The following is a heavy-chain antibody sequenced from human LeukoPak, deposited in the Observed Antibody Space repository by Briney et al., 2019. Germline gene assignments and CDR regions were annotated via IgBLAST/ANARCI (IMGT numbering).Heavy chain of an antibody. Sequence: ASVKVSCKASGYTFTNYGISWVRQAPGQGLEWMGWISGYNGNTNCAQKLQGRVTMTTDTSTSTAYMELRSLRSDDTAVYYCAREVDDYHSRDYSIDAFDIWGQGTMVTVSS. CDR1: GYTFTNYG. CDR3: AREVDDYHSRDYSIDAFDI. J-gene: IGHJ3*02. D-gene: IGHD3-22*01. CDR2: ISGYNGNT. V-gene: IGHV1-18*01.